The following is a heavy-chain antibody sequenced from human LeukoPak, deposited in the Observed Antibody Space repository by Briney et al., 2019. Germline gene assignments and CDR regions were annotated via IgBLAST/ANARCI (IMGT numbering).Heavy chain of an antibody. CDR2: MHYSGAT. CDR3: ARNDRGRPADY. J-gene: IGHJ4*02. D-gene: IGHD1-26*01. V-gene: IGHV4-39*01. Sequence: PSETLSLTCTVSGASINNSPYDWAWIRQPPGKELEWIVSMHYSGATYYNPSLKSRVTISIDTSKNQFSLRLTSVTAADTAVFYCARNDRGRPADYWGQGTLVTVSS. CDR1: GASINNSPYD.